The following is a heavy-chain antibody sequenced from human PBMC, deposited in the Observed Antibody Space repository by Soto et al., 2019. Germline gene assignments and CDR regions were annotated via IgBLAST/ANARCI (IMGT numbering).Heavy chain of an antibody. Sequence: QVQLVQSGDEVKKPGASVKVSCKTSGYTFTSYGISWLRQAPGQGPEWMGWISAYNGDTNYAQILQGRVTMTTDTSTATAYMELRSLRSDDTAVYYCARTPNPKNFDYWGQGTLVTVSS. CDR2: ISAYNGDT. CDR3: ARTPNPKNFDY. CDR1: GYTFTSYG. V-gene: IGHV1-18*01. J-gene: IGHJ4*02. D-gene: IGHD2-15*01.